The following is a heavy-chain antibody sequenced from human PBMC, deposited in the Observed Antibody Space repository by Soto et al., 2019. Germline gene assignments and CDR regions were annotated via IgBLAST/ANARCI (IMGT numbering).Heavy chain of an antibody. CDR1: GFSFSNYF. V-gene: IGHV3-7*01. J-gene: IGHJ6*03. Sequence: EVQLVESRGGLVQPGGSLRLSCAASGFSFSNYFMSWVRQAPGQGLEWVANINQDGDEKYYMDSVNGRFTISRDNAENSLYLQINRLRAEDTALYYCATYFRRPSRGLYYIDVWGKGTTVTVSS. CDR2: INQDGDEK. D-gene: IGHD3-22*01. CDR3: ATYFRRPSRGLYYIDV.